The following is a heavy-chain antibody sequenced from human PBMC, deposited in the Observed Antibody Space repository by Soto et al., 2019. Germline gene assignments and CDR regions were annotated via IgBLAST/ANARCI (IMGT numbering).Heavy chain of an antibody. Sequence: QVQLQESGPGLVKPSETLSLTCTVSGGSISSYYWSWIRQPPGKGLEWIGYIYYSGSTNYNPSLKSRATISVDTSKNQFSLKLSSVTAADTAVYYCARTDTAMITGLDYWGQGTLVTVSS. J-gene: IGHJ4*02. D-gene: IGHD5-18*01. V-gene: IGHV4-59*01. CDR2: IYYSGST. CDR1: GGSISSYY. CDR3: ARTDTAMITGLDY.